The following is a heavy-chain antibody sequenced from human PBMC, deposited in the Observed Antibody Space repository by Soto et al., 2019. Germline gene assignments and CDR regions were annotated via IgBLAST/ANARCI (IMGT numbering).Heavy chain of an antibody. CDR2: ISYDGNNR. J-gene: IGHJ6*02. CDR3: ARTSSVHYGMDV. CDR1: GFTLSSHV. D-gene: IGHD2-2*01. Sequence: QVQLVESGGGAVQPGRSLRLSCAASGFTLSSHVMHWVRQAPGKGLEWVAVISYDGNNRYYVESVKGRFTISRDNSKNTLYLEMNSLRTEDTAVYYVARTSSVHYGMDVWGQGTTVTVSS. V-gene: IGHV3-30*03.